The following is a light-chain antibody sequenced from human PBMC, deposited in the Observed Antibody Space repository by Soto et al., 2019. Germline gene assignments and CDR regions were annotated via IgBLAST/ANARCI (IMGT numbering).Light chain of an antibody. CDR3: KSYAGSNTDV. CDR1: KSDIGVYDF. CDR2: EVV. Sequence: QSALTQPPSASGSPGQSVTISCTGTKSDIGVYDFVSWYQQHPGKAPRLIIYEVVQRPSGVPDRFSGSKSGNTASLTVSGLQAADEADYFYKSYAGSNTDVFGSGTKVTVL. J-gene: IGLJ1*01. V-gene: IGLV2-8*01.